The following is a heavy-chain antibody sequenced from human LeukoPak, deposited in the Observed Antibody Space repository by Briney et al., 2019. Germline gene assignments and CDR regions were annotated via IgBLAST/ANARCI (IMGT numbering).Heavy chain of an antibody. Sequence: GASVKVSCKASGYTFTSYGISWVRQAPGQGLEWMVWISAYNGNTNYAQKLQGRVTMTTDTSTSTAYMELRSLRSHDTAVYYCARVGYCSSTSCYPMSDYWGQGTLVTVSS. J-gene: IGHJ4*02. CDR3: ARVGYCSSTSCYPMSDY. V-gene: IGHV1-18*01. D-gene: IGHD2-2*03. CDR2: ISAYNGNT. CDR1: GYTFTSYG.